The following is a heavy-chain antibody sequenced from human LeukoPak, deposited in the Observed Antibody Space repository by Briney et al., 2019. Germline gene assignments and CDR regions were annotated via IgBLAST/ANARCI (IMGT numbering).Heavy chain of an antibody. CDR2: IYYSGST. J-gene: IGHJ6*03. Sequence: SSETLSLTCTVSGGSIRSYYWSWIRQPPGKGLEWIGYIYYSGSTNYTPSLTSRVTISVDTSKNQFSLKLSSVTAADTAVYYCARGGGMGHYYYYMAVWGKGTTVTISS. V-gene: IGHV4-59*01. CDR3: ARGGGMGHYYYYMAV. D-gene: IGHD5-24*01. CDR1: GGSIRSYY.